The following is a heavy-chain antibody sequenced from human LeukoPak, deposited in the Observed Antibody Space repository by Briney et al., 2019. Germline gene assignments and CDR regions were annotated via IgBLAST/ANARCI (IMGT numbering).Heavy chain of an antibody. CDR1: GFTFSDYY. CDR2: ISSSSSYT. D-gene: IGHD3-22*01. CDR3: ARAVMVSLGYESSGYSQD. Sequence: GGSLRLSCAASGFTFSDYYMSWIRQAPGKGLEWISYISSSSSYTNCAGSVKGRFTISRDNAKNSLYLQMNSLRAEDTAVYYCARAVMVSLGYESSGYSQDWGQGTLVTVSS. V-gene: IGHV3-11*06. J-gene: IGHJ4*02.